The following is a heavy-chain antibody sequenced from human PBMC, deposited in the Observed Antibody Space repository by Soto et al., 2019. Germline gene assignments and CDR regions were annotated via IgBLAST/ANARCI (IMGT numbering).Heavy chain of an antibody. V-gene: IGHV4-59*08. Sequence: SETLSLTCTVSCGSISSYYWSWIRQPPGKGLEWIGYIYYSGSTNYNPSLKSRVTISVDTSKNQFSLKLSSVTAADTAVYYCARHESAAAAVYYWGQGTLVTVS. CDR1: CGSISSYY. CDR3: ARHESAAAAVYY. CDR2: IYYSGST. D-gene: IGHD6-13*01. J-gene: IGHJ4*02.